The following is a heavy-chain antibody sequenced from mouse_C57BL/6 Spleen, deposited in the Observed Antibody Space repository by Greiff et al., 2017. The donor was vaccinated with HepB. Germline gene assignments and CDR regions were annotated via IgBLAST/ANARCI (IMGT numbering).Heavy chain of an antibody. V-gene: IGHV1-52*01. J-gene: IGHJ4*01. CDR1: GYTFTSYW. CDR2: IDPSDSET. Sequence: VQLQQPGAELVRPGSSVKLSCKASGYTFTSYWMHWVKQRPIQGLEWIGNIDPSDSETHYNQKFKDKATLTVDKSSSTAYMQLSSLTSEDSAVYYCARYSNYGNYAMDYWGQGTSVTVSS. D-gene: IGHD2-5*01. CDR3: ARYSNYGNYAMDY.